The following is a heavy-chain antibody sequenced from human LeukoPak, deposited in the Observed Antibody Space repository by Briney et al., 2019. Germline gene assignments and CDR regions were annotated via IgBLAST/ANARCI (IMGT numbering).Heavy chain of an antibody. J-gene: IGHJ3*02. Sequence: GGSLRLSCAASGFTFSSYSMNWVRQAPGKGLEWVSSISSSSSYIYYADSVKGRFTISRDNAKNSLYLQMNSLRAEDTAVHYCARAGDYYDSKGAFDIWGQGTTVTVSS. V-gene: IGHV3-21*01. CDR3: ARAGDYYDSKGAFDI. CDR1: GFTFSSYS. CDR2: ISSSSSYI. D-gene: IGHD3-22*01.